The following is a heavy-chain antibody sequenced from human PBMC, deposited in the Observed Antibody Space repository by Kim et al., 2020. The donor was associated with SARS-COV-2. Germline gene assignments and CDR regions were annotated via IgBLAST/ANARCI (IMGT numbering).Heavy chain of an antibody. J-gene: IGHJ3*01. Sequence: KGRFTISRDNSKNTLSLQVNSLRAEDTAVFYCAREHCGGDRCSRAGAFDFWGQGTMVTVSS. D-gene: IGHD2-21*01. V-gene: IGHV3-30*07. CDR3: AREHCGGDRCSRAGAFDF.